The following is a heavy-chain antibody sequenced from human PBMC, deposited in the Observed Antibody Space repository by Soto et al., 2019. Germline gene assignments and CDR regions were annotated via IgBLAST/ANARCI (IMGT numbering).Heavy chain of an antibody. V-gene: IGHV3-72*01. J-gene: IGHJ4*01. D-gene: IGHD3-9*01. CDR2: TRNKANSYTT. CDR3: ARVEWLYPAGYGY. Sequence: QPGGSLRLSCAASGFTFSDHYMDWVRQAPGKGLEWVGRTRNKANSYTTEYAASVKGRFTISRDDSKNSLYLQMNSLKTEDTAVYYCARVEWLYPAGYGYWGQGTLVTVSS. CDR1: GFTFSDHY.